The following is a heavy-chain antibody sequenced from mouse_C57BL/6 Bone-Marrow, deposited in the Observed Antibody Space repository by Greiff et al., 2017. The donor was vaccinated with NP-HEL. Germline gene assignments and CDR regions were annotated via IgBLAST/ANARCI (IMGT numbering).Heavy chain of an antibody. CDR3: ARSGYYGSTQYYAMDY. V-gene: IGHV1-19*01. D-gene: IGHD1-1*01. CDR1: GYTFTDYY. Sequence: VQLQQSGPVLVKPGASVKMSCKASGYTFTDYYMNWVKQSHGKSLEWLGVINPYNGGTSYNQKFKGKATLTVDKSSSTAYMELNSRTSEDSAVYYCARSGYYGSTQYYAMDYWGQGTSVTVSS. J-gene: IGHJ4*01. CDR2: INPYNGGT.